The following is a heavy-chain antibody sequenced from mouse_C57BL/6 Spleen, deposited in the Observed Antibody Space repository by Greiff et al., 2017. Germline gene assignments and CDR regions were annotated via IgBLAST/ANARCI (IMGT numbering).Heavy chain of an antibody. CDR2: INPSTGGT. CDR1: GYSFTGYY. V-gene: IGHV1-42*01. J-gene: IGHJ2*01. Sequence: EVKLQESGPELVKPGASVKISCKASGYSFTGYYMNWVKQSPEKSLEWIGEINPSTGGTTYNQKFKAKATLTVDKSSSTAYMQLKSLTSEDSAVYYCARDGYDGYFDYWGQGTTLTVSS. D-gene: IGHD2-2*01. CDR3: ARDGYDGYFDY.